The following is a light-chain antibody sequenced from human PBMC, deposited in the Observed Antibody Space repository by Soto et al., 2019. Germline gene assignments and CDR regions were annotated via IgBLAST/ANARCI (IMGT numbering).Light chain of an antibody. J-gene: IGKJ2*01. CDR2: SAS. V-gene: IGKV3-20*01. Sequence: IVLNQSPATLSVSPGERATLSCRASQSVSSGYLAWYQQKPGQTPRLLIYSASSRATGIPDRFSGSGSGTDFTLTISRLEPEDFAVYYCQQYGNSPYTLGQGTKVDI. CDR1: QSVSSGY. CDR3: QQYGNSPYT.